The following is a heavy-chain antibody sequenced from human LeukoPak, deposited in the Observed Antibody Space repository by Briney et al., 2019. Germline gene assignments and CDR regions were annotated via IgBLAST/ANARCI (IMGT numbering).Heavy chain of an antibody. CDR3: ARDRGVGATAGFNWFDP. J-gene: IGHJ5*02. CDR1: GFTVSSNY. V-gene: IGHV3-66*02. D-gene: IGHD1-26*01. Sequence: GGSLRLSCAASGFTVSSNYMSWVRQAPGKGLEWVSVIYSGGSTYYADSVKGRFAISRDNSKNTLYLQMNSLRAEDTAVYYCARDRGVGATAGFNWFDPWGQGTLVTVSS. CDR2: IYSGGST.